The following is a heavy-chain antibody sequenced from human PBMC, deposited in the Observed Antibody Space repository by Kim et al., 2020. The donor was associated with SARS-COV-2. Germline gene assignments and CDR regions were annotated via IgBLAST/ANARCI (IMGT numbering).Heavy chain of an antibody. D-gene: IGHD1-7*01. Sequence: ASVKVSCKASGYTFIDYYMHWMRQAPGQGLDWMGRIKPKKGDTVYAQKFQGRVTISRDTSIRTVYMELNSLRSDDTAIYYCVRDYGNWNFVDFWGQGTQVTVSS. CDR1: GYTFIDYY. J-gene: IGHJ4*02. V-gene: IGHV1-2*06. CDR3: VRDYGNWNFVDF. CDR2: IKPKKGDT.